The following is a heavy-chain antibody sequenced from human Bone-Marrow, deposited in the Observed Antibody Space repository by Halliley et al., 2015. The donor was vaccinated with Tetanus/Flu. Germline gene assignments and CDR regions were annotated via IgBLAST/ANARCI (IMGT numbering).Heavy chain of an antibody. CDR3: AREGEGGYFDY. J-gene: IGHJ4*02. V-gene: IGHV3-53*01. Sequence: KGREWFSVIYLGGTTFYTDSVKGRFTISRDNSRNTVYLQMNSLMVEDTARYYCAREGEGGYFDYWGQGTLVSVSS. CDR2: IYLGGTT.